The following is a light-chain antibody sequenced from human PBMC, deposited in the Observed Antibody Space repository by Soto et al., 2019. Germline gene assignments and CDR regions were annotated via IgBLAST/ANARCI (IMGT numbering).Light chain of an antibody. CDR3: SAYTTSNTLI. CDR2: EVN. J-gene: IGLJ1*01. V-gene: IGLV2-14*01. CDR1: SSDVGGYDY. Sequence: VLTQPASVSGSPGQSVTISCTGTSSDVGGYDYASWYQQHPGTAPKLILYEVNNRPSGVSNRFSGSKSGNTASLIISGLQTEDEANYYCSAYTTSNTLIFGTGTKVTVL.